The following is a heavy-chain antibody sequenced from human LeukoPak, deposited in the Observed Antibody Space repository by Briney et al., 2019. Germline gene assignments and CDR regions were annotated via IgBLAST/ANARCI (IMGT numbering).Heavy chain of an antibody. V-gene: IGHV4-4*07. CDR3: ARDRVVPAAINYFDY. D-gene: IGHD2-2*01. CDR2: IYTSGST. Sequence: SETLSLTCTVSGGSISSYYWSWIRQPAGKGLEWIGRIYTSGSTNYNPSLKSRVTMSVDTSKNQFSLKLSSVTAADTAVYYCARDRVVPAAINYFDYWRQGTLVTVSS. CDR1: GGSISSYY. J-gene: IGHJ4*02.